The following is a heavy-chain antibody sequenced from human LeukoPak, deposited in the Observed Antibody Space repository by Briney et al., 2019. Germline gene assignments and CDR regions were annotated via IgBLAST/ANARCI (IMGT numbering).Heavy chain of an antibody. CDR3: AKRPSDYGDYVTYFDY. J-gene: IGHJ4*02. D-gene: IGHD4-17*01. V-gene: IGHV3-30*18. Sequence: PGGSLRLSCAASGFSFISYGMHWVRQAPGKGLEWVGVISDDGRNKKYADSVKGRITISRDNSKDTLYLQMNSLRDEDTAVYYCAKRPSDYGDYVTYFDYWGQGTLVTVSS. CDR2: ISDDGRNK. CDR1: GFSFISYG.